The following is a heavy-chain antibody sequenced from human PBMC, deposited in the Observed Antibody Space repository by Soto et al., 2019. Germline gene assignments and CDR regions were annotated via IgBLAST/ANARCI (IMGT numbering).Heavy chain of an antibody. Sequence: GGSLRLSCAASGFTFSSYGMHWVRQAPGKGLEWVAVIWYDGSNKYYADSVKGRFTISRDNSKNTLYLQMNSLRAEDTAVYYCARDVVVPAAMLGEIYYYGMDVWGQGTTVTVSS. D-gene: IGHD2-2*01. CDR3: ARDVVVPAAMLGEIYYYGMDV. CDR2: IWYDGSNK. J-gene: IGHJ6*02. V-gene: IGHV3-33*01. CDR1: GFTFSSYG.